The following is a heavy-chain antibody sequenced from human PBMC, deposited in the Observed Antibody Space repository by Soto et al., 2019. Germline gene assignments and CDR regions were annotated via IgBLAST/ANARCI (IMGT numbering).Heavy chain of an antibody. V-gene: IGHV3-23*01. CDR2: ISGGGITT. Sequence: DAQLLESGGDLVQPGGSLKLSCATSGLTFSTYGMNWVRQAPGKGLEWVAGISGGGITTYYADSVKGRFSISRDNSKNTLFLEMNSLRVEDTALYYCAKEGTTVGRFFDHWGRGTLVTVSS. D-gene: IGHD4-17*01. CDR3: AKEGTTVGRFFDH. CDR1: GLTFSTYG. J-gene: IGHJ4*01.